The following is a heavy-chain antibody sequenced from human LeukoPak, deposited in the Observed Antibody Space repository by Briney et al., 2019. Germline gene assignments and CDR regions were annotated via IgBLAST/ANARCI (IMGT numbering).Heavy chain of an antibody. CDR2: IKSKSDGGIT. Sequence: GGSLRLPCAASGFTLSNARMSWVRQAPGKGLEWVGRIKSKSDGGITEYAAPVKGRFTISRDDSKNTLYLQMNSLETEDTAIYYCTTLGYCSGSSCNGYWGQGTLVTVSS. CDR1: GFTLSNAR. V-gene: IGHV3-15*01. J-gene: IGHJ4*02. CDR3: TTLGYCSGSSCNGY. D-gene: IGHD2-15*01.